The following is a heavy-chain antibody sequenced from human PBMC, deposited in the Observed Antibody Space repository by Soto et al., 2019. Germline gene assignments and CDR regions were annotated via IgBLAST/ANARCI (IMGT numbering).Heavy chain of an antibody. CDR2: ISAYNGNT. Sequence: ASVMVSSKASGCTFTNYGISWVRQAPGQGLEWMGWISAYNGNTNYAQKLQGRVTMTTDTSTSTAYMELRSLRSDDTAVYYCARGLSSGPVDYWGQGTLVTVSS. V-gene: IGHV1-18*01. CDR1: GCTFTNYG. CDR3: ARGLSSGPVDY. J-gene: IGHJ4*02. D-gene: IGHD6-19*01.